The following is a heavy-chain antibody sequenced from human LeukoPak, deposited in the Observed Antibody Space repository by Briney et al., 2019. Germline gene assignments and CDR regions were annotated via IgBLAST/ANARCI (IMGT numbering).Heavy chain of an antibody. D-gene: IGHD6-19*01. CDR1: GDSVSSNSAT. CDR2: TYYRSKWYN. CDR3: ASTLERPEQWLDPWSYDY. Sequence: SQTLSLTCAISGDSVSSNSATWTWIRQSPSRGLEWLGRTYYRSKWYNDYALSVKSRITINPDTSKNQFSLHLNSVTPEDTAVYYCASTLERPEQWLDPWSYDYWGQGTLVTVSS. V-gene: IGHV6-1*01. J-gene: IGHJ4*02.